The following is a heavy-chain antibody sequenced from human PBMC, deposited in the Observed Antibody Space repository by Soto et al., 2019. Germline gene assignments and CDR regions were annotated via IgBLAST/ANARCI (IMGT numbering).Heavy chain of an antibody. J-gene: IGHJ6*02. CDR3: ANVVVPAALAPRMDV. Sequence: GGSLRLSCAASGFTFSSYEMNWVRQAPGKGLEWVSAISGSGGSTYYADSVKGRFTISRDNSKNTLYLQMNSLRAEDTAVYYCANVVVPAALAPRMDVWGQGTTVTVSS. D-gene: IGHD2-2*01. CDR1: GFTFSSYE. CDR2: ISGSGGST. V-gene: IGHV3-23*01.